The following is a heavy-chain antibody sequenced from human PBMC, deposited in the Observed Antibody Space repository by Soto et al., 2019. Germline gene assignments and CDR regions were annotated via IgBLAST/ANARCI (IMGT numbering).Heavy chain of an antibody. V-gene: IGHV4-4*02. J-gene: IGHJ5*02. CDR2: IYHSGST. D-gene: IGHD6-19*01. Sequence: SETLSLTCAVSSGSISSSNWWSWVRQPPGKGLEWIGEIYHSGSTNYNPSLKSRVTISVDKSKNQFSLKLSSVTAADTAVYYCARALAYSSGWYPSQNWFDPWGQGTLVTVSS. CDR3: ARALAYSSGWYPSQNWFDP. CDR1: SGSISSSNW.